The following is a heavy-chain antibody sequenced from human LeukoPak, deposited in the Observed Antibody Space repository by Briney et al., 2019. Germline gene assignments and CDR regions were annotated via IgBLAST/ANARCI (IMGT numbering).Heavy chain of an antibody. V-gene: IGHV4-61*02. CDR3: ARGLTGTYYYYYYYMDV. CDR2: IYTSGST. Sequence: PSETLSLTCTVSGGSISSGSYYWSWIRQPAGKGLEWIGRIYTSGSTNYNPSLKSRVTISVDTSKNQFSLKLSSVTAADTAVYYCARGLTGTYYYYYYYMDVWGKGTTVTVSS. D-gene: IGHD1-7*01. CDR1: GGSISSGSYY. J-gene: IGHJ6*03.